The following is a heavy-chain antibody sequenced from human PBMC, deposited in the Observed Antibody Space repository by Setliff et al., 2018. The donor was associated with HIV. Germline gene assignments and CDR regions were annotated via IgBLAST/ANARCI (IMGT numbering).Heavy chain of an antibody. D-gene: IGHD3-10*01. CDR2: FHHSGST. J-gene: IGHJ4*02. V-gene: IGHV4-30-2*06. Sequence: LVNPTQTLTLTCTFSGFSLKTSGMCVSWIRQSPGKGLEWTGSFHHSGSTSYNPSLKSRVTISVDRSKNQFSLKLISVTAADTAVYYCARISWLGESTPDYWGQGTLVTVPQ. CDR3: ARISWLGESTPDY. CDR1: GFSLKTSGMC.